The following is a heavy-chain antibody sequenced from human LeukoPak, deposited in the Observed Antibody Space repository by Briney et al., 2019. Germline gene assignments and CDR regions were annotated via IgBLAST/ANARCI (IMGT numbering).Heavy chain of an antibody. CDR2: ISSSSSTI. D-gene: IGHD4-17*01. J-gene: IGHJ3*02. CDR3: ARDIAGYGDCFDI. CDR1: GFTFSSYS. Sequence: PGGSLRLSCAASGFTFSSYSMNWVRQAPGKGLEWVSYISSSSSTIYYADSVKGRFTISRDNAKNSLYLQMNSLRAEDTAVYYCARDIAGYGDCFDIWGQGTMVTVSS. V-gene: IGHV3-48*01.